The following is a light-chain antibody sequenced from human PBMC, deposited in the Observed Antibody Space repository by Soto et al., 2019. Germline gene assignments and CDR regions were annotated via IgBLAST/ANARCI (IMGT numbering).Light chain of an antibody. CDR2: EVT. CDR3: SSHAVSTAFYV. CDR1: SSDLGAYDY. J-gene: IGLJ1*01. V-gene: IGLV2-14*01. Sequence: SVLTQPDSVSGSPGQSITISCTGTSSDLGAYDYVSWCQQYPVRVPKLLIHEVTNRPSGVSERFSGSKSGNTASLTISGLQNEDEGDYYRSSHAVSTAFYVFGNRTQVT.